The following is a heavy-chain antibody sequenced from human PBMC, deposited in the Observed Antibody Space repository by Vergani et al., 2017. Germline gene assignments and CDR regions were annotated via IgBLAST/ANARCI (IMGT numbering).Heavy chain of an antibody. D-gene: IGHD6-19*01. CDR2: IYWDDDK. CDR3: AHSGSSGWYEVPEPPYYYVGMDV. Sequence: QITLKESGPTLVKPTQTLTLTCIFSGFSLSTSGVGVGWIRQPPGKALEWLALIYWDDDKRYSPSLKRRLTITKDTSKNQVVLTMINMDPVDTATYYCAHSGSSGWYEVPEPPYYYVGMDVWSQGTTVTVSS. V-gene: IGHV2-5*02. J-gene: IGHJ6*02. CDR1: GFSLSTSGVG.